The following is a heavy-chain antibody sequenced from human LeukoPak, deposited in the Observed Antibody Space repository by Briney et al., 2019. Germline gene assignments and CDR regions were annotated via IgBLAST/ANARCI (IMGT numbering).Heavy chain of an antibody. V-gene: IGHV3-7*01. CDR3: ARISEYYDILTGIHNWFDP. CDR2: IKQDGSEK. J-gene: IGHJ5*02. Sequence: GGSLRLSCAASGFTFSDYYMSWVRQAPGKGLEWVANIKQDGSEKYYVDSVKGRFTISRDNAKNSLYLQMNSLRAEDTAVYYCARISEYYDILTGIHNWFDPWGQGTLVTVSS. CDR1: GFTFSDYY. D-gene: IGHD3-9*01.